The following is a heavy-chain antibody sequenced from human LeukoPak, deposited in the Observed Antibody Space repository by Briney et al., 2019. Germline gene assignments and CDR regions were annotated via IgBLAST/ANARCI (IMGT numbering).Heavy chain of an antibody. Sequence: SETLSLTCTVSGGSISSYYWSWIRQPPGKGLEWIGYIYYSGSTNYNPSLKSRVTISVDTSKNQFSLKLSSVTAADTAVYYCARGYYDSSGYSDAFDIWGQGTMVTVSS. CDR1: GGSISSYY. CDR2: IYYSGST. D-gene: IGHD3-22*01. V-gene: IGHV4-59*01. J-gene: IGHJ3*02. CDR3: ARGYYDSSGYSDAFDI.